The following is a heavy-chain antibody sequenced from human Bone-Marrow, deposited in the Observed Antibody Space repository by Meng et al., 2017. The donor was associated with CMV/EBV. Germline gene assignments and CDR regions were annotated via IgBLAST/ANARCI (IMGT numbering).Heavy chain of an antibody. CDR2: IYHSGST. D-gene: IGHD3-9*01. CDR1: GGSISSSNW. CDR3: ARGGVLRYFDWSRRNWFDP. V-gene: IGHV4-4*02. Sequence: SETLSLTCAVSGGSISSSNWWSWVRQPPGKGLEWIGEIYHSGSTNYNPSLKSRVTISVDTSKNQFSLKLSSVTAADTAVYYCARGGVLRYFDWSRRNWFDPWGQGTLVTVSS. J-gene: IGHJ5*02.